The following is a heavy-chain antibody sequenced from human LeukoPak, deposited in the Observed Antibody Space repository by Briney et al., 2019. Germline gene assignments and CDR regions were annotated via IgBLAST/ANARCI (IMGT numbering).Heavy chain of an antibody. CDR1: GGSISSGTYY. D-gene: IGHD1-14*01. CDR3: ARWSFEVYDY. J-gene: IGHJ4*02. Sequence: SETLSLTCTVSGGSISSGTYYWSWIRQPAGKGLEWIGRIYTSGSTNYNPSLKSRVTISVDTSKNLFSLKLSSVTAADTAVYYCARWSFEVYDYWGQGTLVTVSS. V-gene: IGHV4-61*02. CDR2: IYTSGST.